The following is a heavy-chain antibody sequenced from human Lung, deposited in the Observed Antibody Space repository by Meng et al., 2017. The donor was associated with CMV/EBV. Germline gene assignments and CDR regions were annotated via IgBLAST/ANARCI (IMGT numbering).Heavy chain of an antibody. CDR3: VRYANSHYGMDV. J-gene: IGHJ6*02. CDR1: GFTFTTFW. D-gene: IGHD2-21*01. Sequence: GGSLRLXWAASGFTFTTFWMTWVRQAPGKGLEWVANIKEGGSGQWYVDSVKGRFTISRDNAKQSVYLQMDSLRAEDTAVYYCVRYANSHYGMDVWGQGTTVTVSS. V-gene: IGHV3-7*01. CDR2: IKEGGSGQ.